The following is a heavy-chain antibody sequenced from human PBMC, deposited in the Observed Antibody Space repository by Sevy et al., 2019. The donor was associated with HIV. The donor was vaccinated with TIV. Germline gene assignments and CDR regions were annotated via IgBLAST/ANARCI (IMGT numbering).Heavy chain of an antibody. J-gene: IGHJ4*02. CDR2: ISGSGGST. D-gene: IGHD3-22*01. Sequence: GGSLGLSCAASGFTFSSYAMSWVRQAPGKGLEWVSAISGSGGSTYYADSVKGRFTISRDNSKNTLYLQMNSLRAEDTAVYYCAKDPRSTMIVVVINYFDYWGQGTLVTISS. CDR1: GFTFSSYA. CDR3: AKDPRSTMIVVVINYFDY. V-gene: IGHV3-23*01.